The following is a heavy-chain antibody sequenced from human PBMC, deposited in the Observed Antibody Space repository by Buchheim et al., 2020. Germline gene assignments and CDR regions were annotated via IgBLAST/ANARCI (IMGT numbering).Heavy chain of an antibody. CDR1: GFTFSTYA. Sequence: EVQLLESGGGLVQPGGSLRLSCAASGFTFSTYAMTWVRQAPGKGLEWVSAISGSADTTYYADSVKGQFTISRDNSKNTLYLQMNSLRAEDTAVYYCAKGPPVARQYFQHWGQGTL. V-gene: IGHV3-23*01. CDR3: AKGPPVARQYFQH. J-gene: IGHJ1*01. CDR2: ISGSADTT.